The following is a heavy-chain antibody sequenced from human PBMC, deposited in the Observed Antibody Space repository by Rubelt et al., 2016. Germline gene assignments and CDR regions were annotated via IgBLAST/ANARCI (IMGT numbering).Heavy chain of an antibody. V-gene: IGHV3-30*04. J-gene: IGHJ4*02. CDR1: GFTFSSYA. Sequence: QVQLVESGGGVVQPGRSLRLSCAASGFTFSSYAMHWVRQAPGKGLEWVAVISYDGSNKYYADSVKGRLTTPRDNSKNTLYLQMNSLRAEDTAVYYCAREITPADLDWGQGTLVTVSS. D-gene: IGHD2-2*01. CDR2: ISYDGSNK. CDR3: AREITPADLD.